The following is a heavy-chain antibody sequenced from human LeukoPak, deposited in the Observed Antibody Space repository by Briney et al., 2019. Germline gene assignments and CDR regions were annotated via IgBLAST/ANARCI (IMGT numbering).Heavy chain of an antibody. CDR3: ARQSTQYYYGSGSYYNLYDY. D-gene: IGHD3-10*01. V-gene: IGHV5-51*01. J-gene: IGHJ4*02. Sequence: GESLKISCKGSGYSFTSYWIGWVRQMPGKGLEWMGIIYPGDSDTRYSPSFQGQVTISADKSISTAYLQWSSLKASDTAMYYCARQSTQYYYGSGSYYNLYDYWGQGTLVTVSS. CDR2: IYPGDSDT. CDR1: GYSFTSYW.